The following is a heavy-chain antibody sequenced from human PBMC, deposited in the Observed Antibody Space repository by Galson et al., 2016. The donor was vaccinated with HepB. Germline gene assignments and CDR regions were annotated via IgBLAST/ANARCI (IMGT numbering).Heavy chain of an antibody. CDR3: ARNGWGRDGYNKFDY. CDR2: IYHSGST. J-gene: IGHJ4*02. CDR1: GGSINTNTW. D-gene: IGHD5-24*01. V-gene: IGHV4-4*02. Sequence: ETLSLTCAVSGGSINTNTWWSWLRQSPERGLEWIGEIYHSGSTHYNPSLNSRVTISVDKSKNQFSLKLSSVTAADTAVYYCARNGWGRDGYNKFDYWGQETLVTVSS.